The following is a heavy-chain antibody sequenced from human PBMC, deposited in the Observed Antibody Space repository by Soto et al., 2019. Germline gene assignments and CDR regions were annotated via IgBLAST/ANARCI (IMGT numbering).Heavy chain of an antibody. V-gene: IGHV4-59*08. Sequence: SETLSLTCTVSGGSISSYYWSWIRQPPGKGLEWIGYIYYSGSTNYNPSLKSRVTISVDTSKNQFSLKLSSVTAADTAVYYCARRDYVWGSYRSYYFDYWGQGTLVTVSS. D-gene: IGHD3-16*02. CDR1: GGSISSYY. CDR2: IYYSGST. J-gene: IGHJ4*02. CDR3: ARRDYVWGSYRSYYFDY.